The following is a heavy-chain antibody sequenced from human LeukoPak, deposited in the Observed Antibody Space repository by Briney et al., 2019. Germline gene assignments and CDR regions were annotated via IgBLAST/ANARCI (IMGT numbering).Heavy chain of an antibody. CDR1: GFTFSSYT. J-gene: IGHJ3*02. V-gene: IGHV3-43*01. CDR3: AKDTDDAFDI. Sequence: PGGSLRLSCAASGFTFSSYTMHWVRQAPGKGLEWVSLISWDGGSTYYADSVKGRFTISRDNSKNSLYLQMNSLRTEDTALYYCAKDTDDAFDIWGQGTMVTVSS. CDR2: ISWDGGST.